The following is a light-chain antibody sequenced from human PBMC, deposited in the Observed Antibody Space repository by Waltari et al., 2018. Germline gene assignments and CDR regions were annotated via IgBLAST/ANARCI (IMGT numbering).Light chain of an antibody. CDR2: VNSDGSH. CDR3: QTGGNGTWV. J-gene: IGLJ3*02. Sequence: QLVLTQSPSASASLGASVKLTCTLSSGHSSNVIAWLQQHPEKGPRYLMKVNSDGSHRKGDGSPDRVSGSGSGAERDLTISNRQAEDEADYYCQTGGNGTWVFGGGTKLTVL. V-gene: IGLV4-69*01. CDR1: SGHSSNV.